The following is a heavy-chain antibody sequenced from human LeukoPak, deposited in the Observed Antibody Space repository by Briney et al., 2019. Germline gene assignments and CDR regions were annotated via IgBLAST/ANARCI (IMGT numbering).Heavy chain of an antibody. J-gene: IGHJ4*02. Sequence: GGSLRLSCAASGFTFSSSAMSWVRQAPGKGLEWVSTISGSGSGSSTYYADSVKGRFTISRDNSKNTLYLQMNSLRAEDTAVYYCAKSPDPKGPKRWLDYWGQGTLVTVSS. V-gene: IGHV3-23*01. CDR2: ISGSGSGSST. CDR3: AKSPDPKGPKRWLDY. D-gene: IGHD5-24*01. CDR1: GFTFSSSA.